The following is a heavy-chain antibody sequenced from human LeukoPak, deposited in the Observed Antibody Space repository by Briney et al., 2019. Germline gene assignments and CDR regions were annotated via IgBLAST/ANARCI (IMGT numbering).Heavy chain of an antibody. V-gene: IGHV3-30*18. Sequence: PGRSLRLSCAASGFTFSSYGLPWVRQAPGKGLEWVAVISYDGSNKYYADSVKGRFTISRDNSKNTLYLQMNSLRAEDTAVYYCAKDSAWSFDYWGQGTLVTVSS. CDR3: AKDSAWSFDY. CDR2: ISYDGSNK. D-gene: IGHD2-8*02. J-gene: IGHJ4*01. CDR1: GFTFSSYG.